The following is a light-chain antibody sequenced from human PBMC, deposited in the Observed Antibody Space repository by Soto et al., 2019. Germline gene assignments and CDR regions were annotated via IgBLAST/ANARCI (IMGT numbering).Light chain of an antibody. V-gene: IGLV1-40*01. CDR3: QSYDSSLSGVG. CDR1: SSNIGAGYD. J-gene: IGLJ2*01. CDR2: GNS. Sequence: QTVVTQPPSVSGAPGQRVTISCTGSSSNIGAGYDVHWYQQLPGTAPKLLIYGNSNRPSGVPDRFSGSKSGTSASLAITGLQAEDEADYYCQSYDSSLSGVGFGGGTKVTVL.